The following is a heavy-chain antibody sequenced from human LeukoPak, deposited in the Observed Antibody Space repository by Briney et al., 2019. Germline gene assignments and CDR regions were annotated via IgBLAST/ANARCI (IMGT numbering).Heavy chain of an antibody. Sequence: PSETLSLTCTVSGGSISSYYWSWIRQPPGKGLEWIGYIYYSGSTNYSPSLKSRVTMSLDTSKNQFSLKLSSVTAADTAVYYCATDLVGTPHRDHYYFDSWGQGTLVTVSS. CDR1: GGSISSYY. J-gene: IGHJ4*02. V-gene: IGHV4-59*12. CDR2: IYYSGST. D-gene: IGHD4-23*01. CDR3: ATDLVGTPHRDHYYFDS.